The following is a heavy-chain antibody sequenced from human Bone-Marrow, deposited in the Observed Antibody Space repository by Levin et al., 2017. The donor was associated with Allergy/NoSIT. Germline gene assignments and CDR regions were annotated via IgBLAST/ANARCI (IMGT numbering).Heavy chain of an antibody. CDR1: GFTVSSHY. CDR3: ARESVMAPVTMSDD. J-gene: IGHJ4*02. V-gene: IGHV3-53*01. CDR2: IYSGGTT. D-gene: IGHD4-17*01. Sequence: PGGSLRLSCAASGFTVSSHYMSWVRQAPGKGLEWVSVIYSGGTTFYADSVKGRFTISRDDSKNTLYLQMNTLRAEDTAVYYCARESVMAPVTMSDDWDQGTLVTVSS.